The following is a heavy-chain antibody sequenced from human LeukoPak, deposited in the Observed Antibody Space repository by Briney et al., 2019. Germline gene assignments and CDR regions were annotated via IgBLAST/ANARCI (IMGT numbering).Heavy chain of an antibody. J-gene: IGHJ3*01. CDR3: ARGDSSGAFDV. D-gene: IGHD3-22*01. CDR2: ISSNGGST. CDR1: GFTFSSYA. V-gene: IGHV3-64*01. Sequence: QTGGSLRLSCAASGFTFSSYAMHWVRQAPGKGLEYVSAISSNGGSTYYANSVKGRFTISRDNSKNTLYLQMGSLRAEDMAVYYCARGDSSGAFDVWGQGTMVTVSS.